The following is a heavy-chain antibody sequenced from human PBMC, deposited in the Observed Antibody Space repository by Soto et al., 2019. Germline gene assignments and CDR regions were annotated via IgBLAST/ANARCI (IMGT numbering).Heavy chain of an antibody. J-gene: IGHJ4*02. Sequence: EVQLVESGGGLVQPGRSLRLSCAASGFTVSTRRMSWVRQTPGEGLEWISVIYNSDSTYYADSVKGRLTVSRENSKNTLFIQMNSLRAEDTAIYYCAKSLTVVASGPDSWGQGTLVTVSS. CDR1: GFTVSTRR. CDR2: IYNSDST. CDR3: AKSLTVVASGPDS. D-gene: IGHD3-22*01. V-gene: IGHV3-66*01.